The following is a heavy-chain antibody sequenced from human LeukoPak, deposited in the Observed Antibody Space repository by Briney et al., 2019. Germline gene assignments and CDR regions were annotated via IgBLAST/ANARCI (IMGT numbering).Heavy chain of an antibody. D-gene: IGHD2-2*01. CDR3: ARDWDASSP. V-gene: IGHV3-7*01. J-gene: IGHJ5*02. CDR1: GGSISSSNW. Sequence: RPSGTLSLTCAVSGGSISSSNWWSWVRQPPGKGLEWVANIKQDGSEKYYVDSVKGRFTISRDNAKNSLYLQMNSLRAEDTAVYYCARDWDASSPWGQGTLVTVSS. CDR2: IKQDGSEK.